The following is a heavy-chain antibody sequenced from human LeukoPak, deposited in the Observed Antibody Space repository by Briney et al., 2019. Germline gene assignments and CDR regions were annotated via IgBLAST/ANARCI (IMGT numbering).Heavy chain of an antibody. CDR1: GYTFTSYY. D-gene: IGHD4-17*01. Sequence: ASVKVSCKASGYTFTSYYMHWVRQAPGQGLEWMGIINPSGGTTNYAQKLQGRVTMTTDTSTSTAYMELRSLRSDDTAVYYCARQDYGESHFDYWGQGTLVTVSS. CDR2: INPSGGTT. V-gene: IGHV1-46*01. CDR3: ARQDYGESHFDY. J-gene: IGHJ4*02.